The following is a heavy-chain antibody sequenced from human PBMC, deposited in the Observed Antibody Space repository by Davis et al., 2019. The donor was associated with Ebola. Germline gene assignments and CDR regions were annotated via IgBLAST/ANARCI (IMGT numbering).Heavy chain of an antibody. CDR2: IKQDGSEK. CDR1: GFTFSSYW. D-gene: IGHD3-22*01. CDR3: ARDLGYYDSSGYLNWFDP. Sequence: GGSLRLSCAASGFTFSSYWMSWVRQAPGKGLEWVANIKQDGSEKYYVDSVKGRFTISRDNAKNSLYLQMNSLRAEDTAVYYCARDLGYYDSSGYLNWFDPWGQGTLVTVSS. V-gene: IGHV3-7*01. J-gene: IGHJ5*02.